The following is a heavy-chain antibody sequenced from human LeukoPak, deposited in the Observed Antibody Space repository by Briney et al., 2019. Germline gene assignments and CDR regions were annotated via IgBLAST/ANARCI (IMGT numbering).Heavy chain of an antibody. CDR3: VGGYYGSGSLYFQH. V-gene: IGHV4-39*07. Sequence: SETLSLTCTVSGGSISSSSYYWGWIRQPPGKGLEWIGSIYYSGSTYYNPSLKSRVTISVDTSKNQFSLKLSSVTAADTAVYYCVGGYYGSGSLYFQHWGQGTLVTVSS. CDR2: IYYSGST. D-gene: IGHD3-10*01. CDR1: GGSISSSSYY. J-gene: IGHJ1*01.